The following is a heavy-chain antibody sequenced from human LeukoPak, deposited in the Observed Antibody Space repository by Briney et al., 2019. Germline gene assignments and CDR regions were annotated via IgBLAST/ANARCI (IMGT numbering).Heavy chain of an antibody. CDR3: ARDRWYDGSGYIAAFDY. CDR1: GFTFSSYA. CDR2: ISSNEGST. V-gene: IGHV3-64*01. J-gene: IGHJ4*02. D-gene: IGHD3-22*01. Sequence: GGSLRLSCAASGFTFSSYAMHWVRQAPGKGLEYVSAISSNEGSTYYANSEKGRFTISRDNSKNTLYLQVSSLRAEDTAVYYCARDRWYDGSGYIAAFDYWGQGTLVTVS.